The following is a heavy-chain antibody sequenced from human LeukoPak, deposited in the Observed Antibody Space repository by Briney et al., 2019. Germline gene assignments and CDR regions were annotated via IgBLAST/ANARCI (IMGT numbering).Heavy chain of an antibody. Sequence: GASVKVSCKASGGTFSSYAISWVRQAPGQGLEWMVGIIPIFGTANYAQKFQGRVTITADESTSTAYMELSSLRSEDTAVYYCATDSITIFGVVIIPFDYWGQGTLVTVSS. V-gene: IGHV1-69*13. CDR3: ATDSITIFGVVIIPFDY. J-gene: IGHJ4*02. CDR1: GGTFSSYA. CDR2: IIPIFGTA. D-gene: IGHD3-3*01.